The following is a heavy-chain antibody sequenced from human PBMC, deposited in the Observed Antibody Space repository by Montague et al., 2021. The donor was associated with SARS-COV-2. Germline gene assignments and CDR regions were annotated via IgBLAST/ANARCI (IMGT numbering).Heavy chain of an antibody. CDR3: ARDITLGMDV. Sequence: SETLSLTCIDSGYSISSGYYWGWVRQTPGKGLEWLGFIEYSGSTYYNPSLKTRVTMSLDTSKNQFSLKLTSVTAADTALYYCARDITLGMDVWGRGTTVTVSS. CDR2: IEYSGST. V-gene: IGHV4-38-2*02. CDR1: GYSISSGYY. J-gene: IGHJ6*02.